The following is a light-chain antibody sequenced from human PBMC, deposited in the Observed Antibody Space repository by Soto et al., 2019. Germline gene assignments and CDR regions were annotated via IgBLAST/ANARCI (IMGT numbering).Light chain of an antibody. J-gene: IGLJ1*01. V-gene: IGLV2-14*01. CDR3: SSYTSSSTYV. CDR1: SSDVGGYNY. CDR2: EVS. Sequence: QSALTQPDSVSGSPGQSITISCTGTSSDVGGYNYVSWYQQYPGKAPKLMIYEVSNRPSGVSNRFSGSKSGNTASLTISGLQAEDEADYYCSSYTSSSTYVFGTGTKLTVL.